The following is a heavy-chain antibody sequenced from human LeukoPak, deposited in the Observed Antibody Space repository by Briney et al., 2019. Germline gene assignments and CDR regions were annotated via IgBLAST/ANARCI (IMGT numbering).Heavy chain of an antibody. V-gene: IGHV4-59*01. J-gene: IGHJ4*02. CDR1: GGSISSYY. Sequence: PSETLSLTCTVSGGSISSYYWSWIRQPPGKGLEWIGYIYYSGSTNYNPSLKSRVTISVDTSKNQFSLKLSSVTAADTAVYYCARTLGRDGYNYWVFDYWGQGTLVTVSS. CDR2: IYYSGST. CDR3: ARTLGRDGYNYWVFDY. D-gene: IGHD5-24*01.